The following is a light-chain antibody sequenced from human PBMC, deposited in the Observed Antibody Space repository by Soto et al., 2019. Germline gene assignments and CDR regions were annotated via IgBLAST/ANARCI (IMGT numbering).Light chain of an antibody. CDR1: QSISNW. V-gene: IGKV1-5*01. J-gene: IGKJ2*01. Sequence: DIQLTQSPSTLSASVGDRVTITCRASQSISNWLAWYHQKPGKAPKLLIYDASSLESGVPSRFSGSGSGTEFTLTISSLQPDDFATYYCQQYNSYPYTFGQGPKLEIK. CDR3: QQYNSYPYT. CDR2: DAS.